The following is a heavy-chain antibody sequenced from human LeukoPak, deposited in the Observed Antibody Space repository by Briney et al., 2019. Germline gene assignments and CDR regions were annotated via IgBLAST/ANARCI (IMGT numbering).Heavy chain of an antibody. CDR2: IYYSGST. J-gene: IGHJ1*01. Sequence: PSETLSLTCTVSGGSINDYDWNWIRQPPGKGLEWIGYIYYSGSTNYNPSLKSRVTISVDTSKTRFSLRLSSVTAADTAVYYCARGYYDSGTYSGYFQHWGQGTLVTVSS. CDR1: GGSINDYD. D-gene: IGHD3-10*01. CDR3: ARGYYDSGTYSGYFQH. V-gene: IGHV4-59*01.